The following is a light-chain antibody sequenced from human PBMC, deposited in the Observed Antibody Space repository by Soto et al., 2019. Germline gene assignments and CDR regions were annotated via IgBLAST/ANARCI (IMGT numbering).Light chain of an antibody. J-gene: IGKJ2*01. Sequence: EIVLTQSQATLSLYPGERATLSCMASQSVSSYLAWYQQKPGQAPRLLIYDAYNRATSIPARFSGSGSGTDFALTISSLEPEDFAVYYCQQRSNWPPNTFGQGNKLEIK. CDR2: DAY. V-gene: IGKV3-11*01. CDR1: QSVSSY. CDR3: QQRSNWPPNT.